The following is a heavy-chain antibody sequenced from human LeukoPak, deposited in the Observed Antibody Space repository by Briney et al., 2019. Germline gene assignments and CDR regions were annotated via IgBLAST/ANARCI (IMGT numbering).Heavy chain of an antibody. Sequence: AGGSLRLSCAASGFTVSSNYMSWVRQAPGKGLEWVSVIYSGGSTYYTDSVKGRFTISRDNAKNSLYLQMNSLRAEDMALYYCAKDSGPWNYYMDVWGKGTTVTVSS. CDR1: GFTVSSNY. CDR2: IYSGGST. V-gene: IGHV3-53*05. J-gene: IGHJ6*03. CDR3: AKDSGPWNYYMDV. D-gene: IGHD3-10*01.